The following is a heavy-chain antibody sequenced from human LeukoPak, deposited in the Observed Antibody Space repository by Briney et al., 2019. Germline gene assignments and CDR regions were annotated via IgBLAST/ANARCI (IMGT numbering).Heavy chain of an antibody. CDR2: ISGSGAIT. D-gene: IGHD2-21*02. J-gene: IGHJ4*02. CDR3: AKETAYCGGGCYSLHDY. CDR1: GFTFTSYG. V-gene: IGHV3-23*01. Sequence: PGGSLRLSCAASGFTFTSYGMGWVRQAPGKGLEWVSVISGSGAITKYADSVKGRFTISRDNSKNTLYLQMNNLRAEDTAVYYCAKETAYCGGGCYSLHDYRGQGTLVTVSS.